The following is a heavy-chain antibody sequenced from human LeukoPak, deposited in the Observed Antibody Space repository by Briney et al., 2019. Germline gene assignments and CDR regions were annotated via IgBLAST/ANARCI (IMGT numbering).Heavy chain of an antibody. V-gene: IGHV1-18*01. CDR3: ARDSDNWNDFDY. CDR1: GGTFSSYA. J-gene: IGHJ4*02. Sequence: GASVKVSCKASGGTFSSYAISWVRQAPGQGLEWMGWISAYNGNTNYAQKLQGRVTMTTDTSTSTAYMELRSLRSDDTAVYYCARDSDNWNDFDYWGQGTLVTVSS. CDR2: ISAYNGNT. D-gene: IGHD1-1*01.